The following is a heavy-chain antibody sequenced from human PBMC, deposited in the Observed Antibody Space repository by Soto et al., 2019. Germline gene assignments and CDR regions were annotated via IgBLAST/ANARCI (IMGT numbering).Heavy chain of an antibody. CDR3: ATYDVGTIIQDY. Sequence: SETLSLTCAIYGGSFSSHSKSWVRQPPGKGLEWIGEIHHDGSTNYNPSLKSRVTISGDTSKNQFSLELSSLTAAETAVYYCATYDVGTIIQDYWGQGTLVTVSS. J-gene: IGHJ4*02. CDR2: IHHDGST. CDR1: GGSFSSHS. V-gene: IGHV4-34*01. D-gene: IGHD2-21*02.